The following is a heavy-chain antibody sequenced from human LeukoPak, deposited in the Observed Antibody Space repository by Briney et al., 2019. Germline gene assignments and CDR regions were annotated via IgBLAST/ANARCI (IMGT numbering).Heavy chain of an antibody. Sequence: PGGSLRLSCVASGFTFRSYDLHWVRQTTGKGLEWVSAIGTADDTFYPDSVKGRFTISRDDAKNSLYLQMSNLRVGDTAAYYCARSGYYHYYGLDVWGQGTTVTVSS. J-gene: IGHJ6*02. D-gene: IGHD6-13*01. CDR2: IGTADDT. CDR3: ARSGYYHYYGLDV. CDR1: GFTFRSYD. V-gene: IGHV3-13*04.